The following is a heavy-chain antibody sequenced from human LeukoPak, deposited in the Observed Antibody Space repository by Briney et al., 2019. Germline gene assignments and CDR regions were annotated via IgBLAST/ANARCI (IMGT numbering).Heavy chain of an antibody. J-gene: IGHJ4*02. CDR3: ARDLEFSSGSL. V-gene: IGHV3-20*04. D-gene: IGHD3-22*01. CDR1: GFTFDDYG. Sequence: PGGSLRLSCAASGFTFDDYGMSWVRQAPGKGLEWVSGIDRNGDSTGYADSVEGRFTISRDNSKNTLYLQMNSLRAEDTAVYYCARDLEFSSGSLWGQGTLVTVSS. CDR2: IDRNGDST.